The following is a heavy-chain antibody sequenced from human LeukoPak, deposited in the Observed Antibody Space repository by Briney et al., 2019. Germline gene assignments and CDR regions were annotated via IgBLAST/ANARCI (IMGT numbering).Heavy chain of an antibody. Sequence: PSETLSLTCAVSGDSISSNDWWSWVRQSPGKGLEWIGEIYYRGATNSNPSLKSRVTISVDRSENYFSLKLSSVTAADTAVYYCARGSRNAAGNYWYFDLWGRGTLVTVSS. J-gene: IGHJ2*01. V-gene: IGHV4-4*02. D-gene: IGHD6-13*01. CDR1: GDSISSNDW. CDR2: IYYRGAT. CDR3: ARGSRNAAGNYWYFDL.